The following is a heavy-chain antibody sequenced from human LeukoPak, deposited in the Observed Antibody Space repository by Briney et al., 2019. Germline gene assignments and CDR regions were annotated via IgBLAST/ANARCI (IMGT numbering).Heavy chain of an antibody. J-gene: IGHJ4*02. CDR1: GGSISSYY. V-gene: IGHV4-59*01. CDR2: IYYSVST. Sequence: PSETLSLTCTVSGGSISSYYWSWIRQPPGKGLEWIGDIYYSVSTNYNPPLRSRVTISVDTSKNQLRMRLSSVAGALTAVYSGARDPHNWGEGNPGTVSS. CDR3: ARDPHN.